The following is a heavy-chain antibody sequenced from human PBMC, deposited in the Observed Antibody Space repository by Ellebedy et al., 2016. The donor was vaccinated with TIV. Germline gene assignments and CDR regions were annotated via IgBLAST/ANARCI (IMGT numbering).Heavy chain of an antibody. CDR3: ASGHDYIWGSYRLPDY. V-gene: IGHV1-18*04. J-gene: IGHJ4*02. Sequence: ASVKVSCKASGYTFTSYTISWVRQAPGQGLEWMGWISAYNGNTNYAQKFQGRVTMTTDTSTSTAYMELSSLRSDDTAVYYCASGHDYIWGSYRLPDYWGQGSLVTVSS. CDR1: GYTFTSYT. D-gene: IGHD3-16*02. CDR2: ISAYNGNT.